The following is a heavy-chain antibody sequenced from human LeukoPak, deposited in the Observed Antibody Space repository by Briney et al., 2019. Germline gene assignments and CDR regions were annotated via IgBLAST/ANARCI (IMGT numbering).Heavy chain of an antibody. V-gene: IGHV4-59*05. CDR1: GGFISGYY. Sequence: PSETLSLTCTVSGGFISGYYWSWIRQSPGKGLEWIGSIYYSGSTYYNPSLKSRVTISVDTSKNQFSLKLSSVTAADTAVYYCARLSGSYSPIDYWGQGTLVTVSS. CDR2: IYYSGST. D-gene: IGHD1-26*01. CDR3: ARLSGSYSPIDY. J-gene: IGHJ4*02.